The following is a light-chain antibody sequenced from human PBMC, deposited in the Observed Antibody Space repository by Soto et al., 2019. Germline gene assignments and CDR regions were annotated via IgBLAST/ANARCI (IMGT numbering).Light chain of an antibody. CDR3: QQLNSFPIT. V-gene: IGKV1-5*01. Sequence: DIQMTQSPSTLSASVGDTVTVTCRASQSVSGWLAWYQQKPGEAPKLLIYAASSLQSGVPSRFSGSGSGTEFTLTITSLQPEDFATYYCQQLNSFPITFGQGTRLEIK. CDR2: AAS. CDR1: QSVSGW. J-gene: IGKJ5*01.